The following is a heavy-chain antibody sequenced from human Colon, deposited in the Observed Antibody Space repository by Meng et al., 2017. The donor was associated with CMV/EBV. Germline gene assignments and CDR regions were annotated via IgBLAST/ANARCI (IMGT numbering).Heavy chain of an antibody. CDR1: GFTFSTYS. V-gene: IGHV3-21*01. CDR3: AGNRFDCSGESCYSGGLNYYYYALDA. Sequence: GESLKIPCAAPGFTFSTYSMSWVRQTPGKGLEWVSSISSSGSYISYADPVKGRFTISRDNVKNSLLPQMNSLRAEDTAVYYCAGNRFDCSGESCYSGGLNYYYYALDAWGQGTTVTVSS. J-gene: IGHJ6*02. CDR2: ISSSGSYI. D-gene: IGHD2-15*01.